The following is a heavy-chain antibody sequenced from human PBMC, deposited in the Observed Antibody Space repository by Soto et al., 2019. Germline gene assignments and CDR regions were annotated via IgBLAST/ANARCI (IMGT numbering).Heavy chain of an antibody. V-gene: IGHV1-2*02. CDR3: ARRGLVTVAAYYLDY. CDR2: INPRSGGT. Sequence: ASVKVSFKASGYTFTGNYLHWVRQAPGQGLEWMGWINPRSGGTNYAQKFQGRVTMTRXXXXXXAXMXLXXXXFDXTAVYYCARRGLVTVAAYYLDYWGQGALVTVSS. J-gene: IGHJ4*02. D-gene: IGHD6-19*01. CDR1: GYTFTGNY.